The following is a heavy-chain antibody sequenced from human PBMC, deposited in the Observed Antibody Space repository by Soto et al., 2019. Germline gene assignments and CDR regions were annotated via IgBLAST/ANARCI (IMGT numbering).Heavy chain of an antibody. J-gene: IGHJ5*02. V-gene: IGHV1-69*08. CDR3: ARDLDNVDWLPTRNWFDP. CDR2: IIPILGIA. CDR1: GGTFSSYT. Sequence: QVQLVQSGAEVKKPGSSVKVSCKASGGTFSSYTISWVRQAPGQGLEWMGRIIPILGIANYAQKFQGRVTITADESTSTAYMELRSLRSEDTAVYYCARDLDNVDWLPTRNWFDPGGQGTLVTVSS. D-gene: IGHD3-9*01.